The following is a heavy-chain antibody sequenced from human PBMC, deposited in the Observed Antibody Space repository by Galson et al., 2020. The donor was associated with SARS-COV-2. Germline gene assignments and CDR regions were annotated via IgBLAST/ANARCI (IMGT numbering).Heavy chain of an antibody. CDR1: GFSFSDYE. CDR3: ASPYLAAAAFFGAFDL. J-gene: IGHJ3*01. CDR2: ISSSGTNV. Sequence: GGSLRLSCVGSGFSFSDYEMNWVRHGPGKGLEWLSYISSSGTNVYYADSVKGRFTISRDNSKNSLYLQMTSLRAEDTAIYYCASPYLAAAAFFGAFDLWGPGTMVTVSS. V-gene: IGHV3-48*03. D-gene: IGHD6-13*01.